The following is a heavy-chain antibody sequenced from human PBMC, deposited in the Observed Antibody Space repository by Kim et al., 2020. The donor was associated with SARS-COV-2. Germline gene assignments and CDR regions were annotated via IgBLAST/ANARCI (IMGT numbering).Heavy chain of an antibody. D-gene: IGHD3-16*02. V-gene: IGHV3-49*03. J-gene: IGHJ6*02. CDR3: RVYDYIWGSYRYTLRAGAKNYYYGMDV. Sequence: GGSLRLSCTASGFTFGDYAMSWFRQAPGKGLEWVGFIRSKAYGGTTEYAASVKGRFTISRDDSKSIAYLQMNSLKTEDTAVYYCRVYDYIWGSYRYTLRAGAKNYYYGMDVWGQGTTVTVSS. CDR2: IRSKAYGGTT. CDR1: GFTFGDYA.